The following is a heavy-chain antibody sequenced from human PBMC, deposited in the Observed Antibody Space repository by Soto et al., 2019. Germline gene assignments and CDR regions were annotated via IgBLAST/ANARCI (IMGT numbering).Heavy chain of an antibody. CDR2: ISGSGGST. D-gene: IGHD2-2*01. J-gene: IGHJ6*02. Sequence: GGSLRLSCAASGFTFSSYAMSWVRQAPGKGLEWVSAISGSGGSTYYADSVKGRFTISRDNSKNTLYLQMNSLRAEDTAVYYCAKEASYFSITSCYGHYGMDFWGPGTTVTVFS. V-gene: IGHV3-23*01. CDR1: GFTFSSYA. CDR3: AKEASYFSITSCYGHYGMDF.